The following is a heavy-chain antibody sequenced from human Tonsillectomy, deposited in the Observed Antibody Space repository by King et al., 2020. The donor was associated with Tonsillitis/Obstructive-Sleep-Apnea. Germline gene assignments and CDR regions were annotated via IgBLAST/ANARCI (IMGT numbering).Heavy chain of an antibody. J-gene: IGHJ3*02. D-gene: IGHD6-19*01. CDR1: GFTFSSYA. Sequence: VQLVESGGGLVQPGGSLRLSCAASGFTFSSYAMSWVRQAPGKGLEWVSAISGSGGSTYYADSVKGRFTISRDNSKNTLYLQMNSLRAEDTAVYYCAKDRWGGGGWYGLVDAFDIWGQGTMVTVSS. CDR3: AKDRWGGGGWYGLVDAFDI. V-gene: IGHV3-23*04. CDR2: ISGSGGST.